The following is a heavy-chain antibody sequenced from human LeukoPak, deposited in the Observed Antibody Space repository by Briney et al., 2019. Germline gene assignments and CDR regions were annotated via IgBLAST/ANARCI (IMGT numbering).Heavy chain of an antibody. CDR2: INHSGST. J-gene: IGHJ4*02. CDR1: GGSFSGYY. CDR3: ARGNCSSTSCYRDFDY. Sequence: SETLSLTCAVYGGSFSGYYWSWIRQPPGKGLEWIGEINHSGSTNYNPSLKSRVTISVDTSKNQFSLKLSSVTAADTAVYYCARGNCSSTSCYRDFDYWGQGTLVTVSS. V-gene: IGHV4-34*01. D-gene: IGHD2-2*01.